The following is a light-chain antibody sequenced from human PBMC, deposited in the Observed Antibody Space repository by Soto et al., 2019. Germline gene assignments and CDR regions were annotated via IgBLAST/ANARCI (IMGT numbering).Light chain of an antibody. J-gene: IGKJ1*01. CDR1: QTISSW. CDR3: QHYNSYSEA. CDR2: KAS. V-gene: IGKV1-5*03. Sequence: DIQMTQSPSTLSGSVGARVTITCRASQTISSWLAWYQQKPGKAPKLLIYKASTLKRWVPSRFSGSGSGTEFTLTISSLQPDDFATYYCQHYNSYSEAFGQGTKVELK.